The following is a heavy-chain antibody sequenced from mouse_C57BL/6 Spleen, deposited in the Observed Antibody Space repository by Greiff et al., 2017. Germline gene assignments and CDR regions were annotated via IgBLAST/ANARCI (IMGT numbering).Heavy chain of an antibody. CDR2: IDPETGGT. D-gene: IGHD3-2*02. J-gene: IGHJ3*01. CDR1: GYTFTDYE. Sequence: VQLVESGAELVRPGASVTLSCKASGYTFTDYEMHWVQQTPVHGLEWIGAIDPETGGTAYNQKFKGKAILTADKSSSTAYMELRSLTSEDSAVYYSTRGTAQATFAYWGQGTLVTVSA. V-gene: IGHV1-15*01. CDR3: TRGTAQATFAY.